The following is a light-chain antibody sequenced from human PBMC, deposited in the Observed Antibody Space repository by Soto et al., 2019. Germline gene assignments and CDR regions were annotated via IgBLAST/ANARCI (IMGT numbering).Light chain of an antibody. V-gene: IGLV1-40*01. Sequence: QSVLTQPPSVSGAPGQRVTISCTGSSSNIGAGYDVHWYQQLPGTAPKLLIYGNSNRPSVVPDRFSGSKSGTSASLAITALQVEEEADYYCQSYDSSLCDVVFGGGTKLTVL. J-gene: IGLJ2*01. CDR2: GNS. CDR1: SSNIGAGYD. CDR3: QSYDSSLCDVV.